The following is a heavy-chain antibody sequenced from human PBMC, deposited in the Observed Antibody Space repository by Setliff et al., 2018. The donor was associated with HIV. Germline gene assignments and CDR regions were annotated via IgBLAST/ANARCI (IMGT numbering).Heavy chain of an antibody. CDR2: IHYSGIT. V-gene: IGHV4-59*08. J-gene: IGHJ5*02. D-gene: IGHD6-19*01. CDR1: RDSINGHW. CDR3: ARGRTQWPNYNYFDP. Sequence: ETLSLTCTVSRDSINGHWWSWIRQPPGKGLEWTGSIHYSGITHYNPSLKSRLTISVDTSKSQFSLKLSSLTAADTAVYYCARGRTQWPNYNYFDPWGLGTLVTVSS.